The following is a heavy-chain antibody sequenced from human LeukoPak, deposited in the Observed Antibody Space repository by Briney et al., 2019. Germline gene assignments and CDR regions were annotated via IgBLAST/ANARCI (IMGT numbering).Heavy chain of an antibody. CDR2: ISWDGGST. Sequence: GGSLRLSCAASGFTFDDYAMHWVRRAPGKGLEWVSLISWDGGSTYYADSVKGRFTLSRDNSKNSLYLQMNSLRAEDTALYYCAKSGGSGSYYKRRYYFDYWGQGTLVTVSS. J-gene: IGHJ4*02. V-gene: IGHV3-43D*03. CDR3: AKSGGSGSYYKRRYYFDY. CDR1: GFTFDDYA. D-gene: IGHD3-10*01.